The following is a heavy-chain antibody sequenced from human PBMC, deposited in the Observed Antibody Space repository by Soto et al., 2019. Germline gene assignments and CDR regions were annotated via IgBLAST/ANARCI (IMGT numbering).Heavy chain of an antibody. Sequence: QVQLEESGGGVVQPGRSLRLSCAASGFTLSSYGMHWVRQAPGKGLEWVAVISYDGSNKYYADSVKGRFTISRDNSKNTLYLQMNSLRAEDTAVYYCANIPYSWNGADAFDIWGQGTLVTVSS. CDR2: ISYDGSNK. D-gene: IGHD1-1*01. J-gene: IGHJ3*02. CDR3: ANIPYSWNGADAFDI. CDR1: GFTLSSYG. V-gene: IGHV3-30*18.